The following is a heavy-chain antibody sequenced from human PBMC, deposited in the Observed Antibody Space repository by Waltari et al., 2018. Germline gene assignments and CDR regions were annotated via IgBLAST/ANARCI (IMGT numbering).Heavy chain of an antibody. CDR3: ARGDSSGYYYVTAFDI. Sequence: QVQLVQSGAEVKKPGASVKVSCKASGYTFTSYAMHWVRQAPGQRLEWMGWINAGNGNTKYSQKFQGTVTITRDTSASTAYMELSSLRSEDTAVYYCARGDSSGYYYVTAFDIWGQGTMVTVSS. CDR1: GYTFTSYA. CDR2: INAGNGNT. J-gene: IGHJ3*02. D-gene: IGHD3-22*01. V-gene: IGHV1-3*01.